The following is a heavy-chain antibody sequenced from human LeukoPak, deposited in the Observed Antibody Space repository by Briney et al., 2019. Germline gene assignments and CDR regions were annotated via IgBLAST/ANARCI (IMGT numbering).Heavy chain of an antibody. J-gene: IGHJ4*02. CDR3: AKATGTGYGYDFFDY. D-gene: IGHD5-18*01. V-gene: IGHV3-23*01. CDR1: GFTLTNYA. CDR2: ISGGGHNT. Sequence: GGSLRLSCAASGFTLTNYAMSWVRQAPGKGLEWVSLISGGGHNTYYADSVKGRFTISTDNSKNTLYLQINSLRAEDTAVYYCAKATGTGYGYDFFDYWGQGTLVTVSS.